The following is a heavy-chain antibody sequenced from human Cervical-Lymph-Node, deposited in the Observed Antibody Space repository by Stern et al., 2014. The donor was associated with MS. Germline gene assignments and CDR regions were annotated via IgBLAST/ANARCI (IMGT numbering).Heavy chain of an antibody. V-gene: IGHV2-70*01. CDR1: GFSLSTSGMC. CDR2: IDWDDDK. J-gene: IGHJ6*02. D-gene: IGHD6-13*01. CDR3: SWAYYYYGMDV. Sequence: QVTLRESGPALVKPTQTLTLTCTFSGFSLSTSGMCVSWIRQPPGKALEWLALIDWDDDKYYSTSLKTRLTISKDTSKNQVVLTMTNMDPVDTATYSSSWAYYYYGMDVWGQGTTVTVSS.